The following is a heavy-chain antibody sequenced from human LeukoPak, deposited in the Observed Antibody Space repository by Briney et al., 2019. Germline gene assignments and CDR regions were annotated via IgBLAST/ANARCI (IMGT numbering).Heavy chain of an antibody. D-gene: IGHD3-22*01. CDR2: IYTSGST. V-gene: IGHV4-61*02. CDR3: ARVRLSSSGYSDDAFDI. Sequence: PSQTLSLTCTVSGGSISSGSYYWSWIRQPAGKGLEWIGRIYTSGSTNYNPSLKSRVTISVDTSKNQFSLKLSSVTAADTAVYYCARVRLSSSGYSDDAFDIWGQGTMVTVSS. CDR1: GGSISSGSYY. J-gene: IGHJ3*02.